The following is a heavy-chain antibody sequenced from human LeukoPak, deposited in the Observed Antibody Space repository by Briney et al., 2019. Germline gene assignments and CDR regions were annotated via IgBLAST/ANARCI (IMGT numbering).Heavy chain of an antibody. Sequence: PSETLPLTCTVSGGSISSSSYYWSWIRQPAGKGLEWIGRIYTSGSTNYNPSLKSRVTMSVDTSKNQFSLKLSSVTAADTAVYYCARDQKVGHFTIRFKGEFVAFDIWGQGTMVTVSS. D-gene: IGHD3-10*01. CDR2: IYTSGST. CDR1: GGSISSSSYY. CDR3: ARDQKVGHFTIRFKGEFVAFDI. V-gene: IGHV4-61*02. J-gene: IGHJ3*02.